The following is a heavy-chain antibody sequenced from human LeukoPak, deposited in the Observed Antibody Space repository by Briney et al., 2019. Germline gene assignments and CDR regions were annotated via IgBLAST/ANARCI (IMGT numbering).Heavy chain of an antibody. CDR2: IYYSGST. J-gene: IGHJ4*02. Sequence: PSETLSLTCTVSGGSISSYYWSWIRQPPGKGLEWIGYIYYSGSTNYNPSLKSRVTISVDTSKNQFSLKLSSVTAADTAVYYCARASYSSGWYAYWGQGTLVTVSS. CDR3: ARASYSSGWYAY. D-gene: IGHD6-19*01. CDR1: GGSISSYY. V-gene: IGHV4-59*12.